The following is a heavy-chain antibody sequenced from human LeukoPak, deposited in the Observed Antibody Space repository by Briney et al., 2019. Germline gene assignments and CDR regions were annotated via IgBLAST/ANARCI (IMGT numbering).Heavy chain of an antibody. J-gene: IGHJ3*02. CDR3: ARGSLVVVAATRATDAFDI. V-gene: IGHV1-2*02. CDR1: GYTFTGYY. CDR2: INPNSGGT. D-gene: IGHD2-15*01. Sequence: GASVKVSYKASGYTFTGYYMHWVRQAPGQGLEWMGWINPNSGGTNYAQKFQGRVTMTRDTSISTAYMELSRLRSDDTAVYYCARGSLVVVAATRATDAFDIWGQGTMVTVSS.